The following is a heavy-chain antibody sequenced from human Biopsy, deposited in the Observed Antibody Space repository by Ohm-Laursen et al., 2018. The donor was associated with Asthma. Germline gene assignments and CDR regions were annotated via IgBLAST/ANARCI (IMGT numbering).Heavy chain of an antibody. J-gene: IGHJ4*02. D-gene: IGHD3-22*01. CDR1: NGSISSNFYY. V-gene: IGHV4-39*07. CDR2: IHKNGIG. CDR3: ARRWRSYDSSNYYLDQ. Sequence: SETLSLTWTVSNGSISSNFYYWGWIRQPPGKGLEWVGSIHKNGIGYYKSSLKSRLTISVDTSKNQFSLKVTSVTAADTAVYFCARRWRSYDSSNYYLDQWGQGTLVTVSS.